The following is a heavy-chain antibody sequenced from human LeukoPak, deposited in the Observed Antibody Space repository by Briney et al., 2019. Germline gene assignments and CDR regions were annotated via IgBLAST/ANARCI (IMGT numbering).Heavy chain of an antibody. CDR3: ARGRGYCSGGSCYHDAFDI. D-gene: IGHD2-15*01. CDR1: GGSISSYY. J-gene: IGHJ3*02. CDR2: IYYSGST. Sequence: PSETLSLTCTVSGGSISSYYWSWIRQPPGKGLEWIGYIYYSGSTNYNPSLKSRVTISVDTFKNQFSLKLSSVTAADTAVYYCARGRGYCSGGSCYHDAFDIWGQGTMVTVSS. V-gene: IGHV4-59*01.